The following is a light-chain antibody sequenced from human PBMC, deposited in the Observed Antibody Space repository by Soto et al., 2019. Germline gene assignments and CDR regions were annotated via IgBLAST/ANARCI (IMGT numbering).Light chain of an antibody. CDR1: QSVSSTY. Sequence: EIVMTQSPATLPLSPGERATLSCRASQSVSSTYLAWYQQKPGQAPRLLIYAASSRATGIPDRFSGSGSGTDFTLTISRLEPEDFAVYYCQHYGSSSPVAFGQGTKVDI. J-gene: IGKJ1*01. V-gene: IGKV3-20*01. CDR3: QHYGSSSPVA. CDR2: AAS.